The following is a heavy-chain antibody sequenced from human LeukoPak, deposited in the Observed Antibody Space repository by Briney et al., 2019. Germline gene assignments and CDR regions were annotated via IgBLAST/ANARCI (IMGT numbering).Heavy chain of an antibody. V-gene: IGHV3-23*01. D-gene: IGHD3-16*02. CDR3: ARDNDYVWGSYRLPLLLGGMDV. CDR2: MSAYNDRT. Sequence: GGSLRLSCAASGFTFSNTAMSWVRQTPGKGLEWVATMSAYNDRTHYADSVRGRFTVSRDNSKNTLSLQMNSLRAEDTAVYYCARDNDYVWGSYRLPLLLGGMDVWGQGTTVTVSS. CDR1: GFTFSNTA. J-gene: IGHJ6*02.